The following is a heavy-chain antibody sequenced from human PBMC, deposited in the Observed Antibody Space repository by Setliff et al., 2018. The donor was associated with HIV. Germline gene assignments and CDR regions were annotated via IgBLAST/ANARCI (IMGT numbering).Heavy chain of an antibody. CDR2: FGYSGSDT. V-gene: IGHV3-23*01. CDR1: GFTFYTYA. J-gene: IGHJ4*02. CDR3: AKPLPTANGWHRVFDF. D-gene: IGHD6-19*01. Sequence: SCAASGFTFYTYAMSWVRQAPGKGREWVSTFGYSGSDTYYADSVKGRFTISRDNSKGILYLQMNSLRVEDTAMYYCAKPLPTANGWHRVFDFWGQGTSVTVSS.